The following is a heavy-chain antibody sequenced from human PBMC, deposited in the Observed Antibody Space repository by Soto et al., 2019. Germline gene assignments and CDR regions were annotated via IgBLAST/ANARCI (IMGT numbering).Heavy chain of an antibody. V-gene: IGHV4-31*03. CDR2: IYYSGST. J-gene: IGHJ5*02. CDR1: GGSISSGGYY. CDR3: ARGRHDPSTARGANWFDP. D-gene: IGHD3-10*01. Sequence: SETLSLTCTVSGGSISSGGYYWSWIRQHPGKGLEWIGYIYYSGSTYYNPSLKSRVTISVDTSKNQFSLKLSSVTAADTAVYYCARGRHDPSTARGANWFDPWGQGTLVTVSS.